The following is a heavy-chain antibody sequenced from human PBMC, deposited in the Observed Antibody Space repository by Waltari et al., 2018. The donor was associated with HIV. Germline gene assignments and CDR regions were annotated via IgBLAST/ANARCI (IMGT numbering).Heavy chain of an antibody. CDR3: ARDKAHNDVWSGYVS. CDR2: IIHRFGTV. CDR1: GGPVSTYA. V-gene: IGHV1-69*01. D-gene: IGHD3-3*01. J-gene: IGHJ5*02. Sequence: QVQLVQSGAEVKKPGSPVKVSCKSSGGPVSTYAVSWVRQAPGQGLEWMGGIIHRFGTVHYAQKFQGRVTITADGSTSTVYMELSSLRSEDTAVYYCARDKAHNDVWSGYVSWGQGTLVTVSS.